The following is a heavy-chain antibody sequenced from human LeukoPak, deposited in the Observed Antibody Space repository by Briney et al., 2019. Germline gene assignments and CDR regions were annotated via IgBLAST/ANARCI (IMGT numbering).Heavy chain of an antibody. CDR2: INHSGST. J-gene: IGHJ4*02. CDR1: GGSFSGYY. D-gene: IGHD3-22*01. CDR3: ARMAPNYYDSSGSRTHFDY. V-gene: IGHV4-34*01. Sequence: SETLSLTCAVYGGSFSGYYWSWIRQPPGKGLEWIGEINHSGSTNYNPSLKSQVTISVDTSKNQFSLKLSSVTAADTAVYYCARMAPNYYDSSGSRTHFDYWGQGTLVTVSS.